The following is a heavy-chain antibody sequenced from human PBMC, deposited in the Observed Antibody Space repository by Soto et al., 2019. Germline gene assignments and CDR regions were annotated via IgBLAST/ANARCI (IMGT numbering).Heavy chain of an antibody. CDR1: GYTFTSYS. Sequence: QVQLVQSGAEVKKPGASVKVSCKASGYTFTSYSTHWVRQAPGQGLEWMGIINPSGGRTNYAQKFQVIVTMTRDTSSSTVYRELSGLTAVDSAMYYCEREWELGSFDVWGQGTMVTVSS. D-gene: IGHD1-26*01. CDR3: EREWELGSFDV. CDR2: INPSGGRT. J-gene: IGHJ3*01. V-gene: IGHV1-46*01.